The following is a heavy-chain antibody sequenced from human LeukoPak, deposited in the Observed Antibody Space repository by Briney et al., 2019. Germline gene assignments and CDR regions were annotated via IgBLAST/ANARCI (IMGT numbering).Heavy chain of an antibody. CDR2: ISAYNGNT. CDR1: GYTFTSYG. CDR3: AAEYSDNPLGY. Sequence: ASVKVSCKASGYTFTSYGISWVRQAPGQGFEWMGWISAYNGNTNYAQKLQGRVTMTTDTSTSTAYMELRSLRSDDTAVYYCAAEYSDNPLGYWGQGTLVTVSS. V-gene: IGHV1-18*01. D-gene: IGHD5-12*01. J-gene: IGHJ4*02.